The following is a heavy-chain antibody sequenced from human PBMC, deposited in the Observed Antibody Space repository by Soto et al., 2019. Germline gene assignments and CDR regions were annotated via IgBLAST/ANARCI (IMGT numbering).Heavy chain of an antibody. CDR1: GGTFSSYA. J-gene: IGHJ4*02. D-gene: IGHD3-10*01. CDR3: ATSYGSGKRFDY. CDR2: IIPIFGTA. Sequence: SVKVSCKASGGTFSSYAISWVRQAPGQGLEWMGGIIPIFGTANYAQKFQGRVTITADESTSTAYMELSSLRSEDTAVYYCATSYGSGKRFDYWGQGTLVTVSS. V-gene: IGHV1-69*13.